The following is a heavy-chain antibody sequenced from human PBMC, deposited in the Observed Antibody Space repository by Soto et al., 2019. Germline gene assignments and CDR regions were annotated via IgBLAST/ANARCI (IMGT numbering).Heavy chain of an antibody. CDR1: GGSISSYY. D-gene: IGHD2-2*02. CDR2: IYYSGST. J-gene: IGHJ6*02. Sequence: KASETLSLTCTVSGGSISSYYWSWIRQPPGKGLEWIGYIYYSGSTNYNPSLKSRVTISVDTSKNQFSLKLSSVTAADTAVYYCARDLVVVPAAIGGYYYYYGMDVWGQGTTVTVSS. V-gene: IGHV4-59*01. CDR3: ARDLVVVPAAIGGYYYYYGMDV.